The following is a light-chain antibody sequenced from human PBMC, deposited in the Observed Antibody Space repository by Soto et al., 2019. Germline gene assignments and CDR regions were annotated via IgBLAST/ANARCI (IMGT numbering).Light chain of an antibody. CDR2: DAS. CDR1: QGISSY. J-gene: IGKJ5*01. CDR3: QQYNSYYT. V-gene: IGKV1-13*02. Sequence: IQLTHSPSALSSSVLYRVTITCRSSQGISSYLGLYQQKPVKAPNLLIYDASSLKSGVPSRFSGSGSGTEFTLTINSLQPDDFATYYCQQYNSYYTFGQGTRLEIK.